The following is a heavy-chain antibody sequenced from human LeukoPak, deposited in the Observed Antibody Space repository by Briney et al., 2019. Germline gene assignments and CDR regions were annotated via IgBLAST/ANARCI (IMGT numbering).Heavy chain of an antibody. CDR2: IIPIFGIA. V-gene: IGHV1-69*04. Sequence: SVKVSCRASGGTFSSYAISWVRQAPGQGLEWMGRIIPIFGIANYAQKFQGRVTITADKSTSTAYMELSSLRSEDTAVYYCARGVQGGGRLNGMDVWGQGTTVTVSS. J-gene: IGHJ6*02. D-gene: IGHD2-15*01. CDR3: ARGVQGGGRLNGMDV. CDR1: GGTFSSYA.